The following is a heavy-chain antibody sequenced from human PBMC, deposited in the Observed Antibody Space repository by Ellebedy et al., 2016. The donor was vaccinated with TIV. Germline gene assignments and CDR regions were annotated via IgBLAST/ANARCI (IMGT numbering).Heavy chain of an antibody. Sequence: GGSLRLSCAASGFTFSDYYMSWIRQAPGKGLEWVSYISSSGSTIYYADSVKGRLTISRDNAKNSLYLQMNSLRAEDTAVYYCARDDILTGYYKYYYYYGMDVWGQGTTVTVSS. CDR2: ISSSGSTI. D-gene: IGHD3-9*01. CDR1: GFTFSDYY. V-gene: IGHV3-11*01. J-gene: IGHJ6*02. CDR3: ARDDILTGYYKYYYYYGMDV.